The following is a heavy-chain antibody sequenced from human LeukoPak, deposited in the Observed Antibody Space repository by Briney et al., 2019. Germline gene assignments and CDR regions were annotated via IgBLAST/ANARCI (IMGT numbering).Heavy chain of an antibody. CDR1: GFNFTSSA. J-gene: IGHJ6*02. D-gene: IGHD3-9*01. V-gene: IGHV1-58*02. Sequence: GASVKVSCKASGFNFTSSAMQWVRQARGQRLEWIGWIVVGSGNTNYAQKFQERVTITRDMSTSTAYMELSSLRSEDTAVYYCAAEVGILTGYYHYGMDVWGQGTTVTVSS. CDR3: AAEVGILTGYYHYGMDV. CDR2: IVVGSGNT.